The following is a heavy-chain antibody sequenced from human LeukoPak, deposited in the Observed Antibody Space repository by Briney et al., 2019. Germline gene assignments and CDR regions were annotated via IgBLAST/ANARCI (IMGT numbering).Heavy chain of an antibody. CDR2: INSDGSST. Sequence: AGGSLRLPCAASGFTFSSYWMHWVRQAPGKGLVWVSRINSDGSSTSYADSVKGRFTISRDNAKNTLYVQMNSLRAEDTAVYYGSTGSGHAFDIWGRGTMVTVSS. D-gene: IGHD3-10*01. V-gene: IGHV3-74*01. CDR1: GFTFSSYW. CDR3: STGSGHAFDI. J-gene: IGHJ3*02.